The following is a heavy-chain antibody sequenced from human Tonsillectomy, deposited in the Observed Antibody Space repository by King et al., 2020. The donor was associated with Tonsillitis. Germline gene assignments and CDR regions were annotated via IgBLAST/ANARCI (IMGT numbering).Heavy chain of an antibody. J-gene: IGHJ3*02. Sequence: VQLVESVAEVKKPGESLKISCKGSGYSFTRYCIVWVRQLPGKGLEWMGIIYPGDSETRYSPSFQGQVTISADKSISTALLQWSVRKASDSAIYHCARYDSTGAGAFDIWGQGTMVTVSS. V-gene: IGHV5-51*01. CDR3: ARYDSTGAGAFDI. CDR2: IYPGDSET. CDR1: GYSFTRYC. D-gene: IGHD3-22*01.